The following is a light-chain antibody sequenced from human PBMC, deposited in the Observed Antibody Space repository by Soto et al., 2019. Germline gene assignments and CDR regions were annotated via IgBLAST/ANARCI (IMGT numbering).Light chain of an antibody. CDR1: QSVSSSY. CDR3: QQYGSSPIT. Sequence: EIVLTQSPGTLSLSQGERATLSCRTSQSVSSSYLAWYQQKPGQAPRLLIYAASSRATGIPDRFSGSGSGTDFSLTISRLEPEDFAVYYCQQYGSSPITFGQGTRLEIK. J-gene: IGKJ5*01. V-gene: IGKV3-20*01. CDR2: AAS.